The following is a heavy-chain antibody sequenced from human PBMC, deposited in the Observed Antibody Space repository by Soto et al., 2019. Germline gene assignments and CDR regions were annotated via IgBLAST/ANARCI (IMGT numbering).Heavy chain of an antibody. Sequence: SETLSLTCTVCGGSISRYYWSWIRQPPGKGLEWIGYIYYSGSTKYNPALKSRVTISVDTSKKQFSLKLSSVTAADTAVYYCARDHRSDSSSSYFDYWGQGTLVTVS. J-gene: IGHJ4*02. V-gene: IGHV4-59*01. CDR3: ARDHRSDSSSSYFDY. CDR2: IYYSGST. CDR1: GGSISRYY. D-gene: IGHD6-13*01.